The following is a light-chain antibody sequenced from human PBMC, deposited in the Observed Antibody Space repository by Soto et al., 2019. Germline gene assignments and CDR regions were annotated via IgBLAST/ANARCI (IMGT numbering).Light chain of an antibody. J-gene: IGKJ1*01. Sequence: EIVMTQSPATLSVSPGERATLSCRASQSVSSNLALYQKKPGQAPRLLIYGASTRATGIPARFSGSGSGTDFTLTISSLQTEDVAVYASQQYNNWPFHSLTFGQGTKVEIK. CDR1: QSVSSN. CDR2: GAS. V-gene: IGKV3-15*01. CDR3: QQYNNWPFHSLT.